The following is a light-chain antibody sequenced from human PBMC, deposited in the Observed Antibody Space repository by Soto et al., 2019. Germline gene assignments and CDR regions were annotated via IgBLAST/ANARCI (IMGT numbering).Light chain of an antibody. J-gene: IGKJ2*01. Sequence: DIQMTQSPSSLSASVGDRVTITCRASQSISSYLNWYQQKPGKAPKLLIYAASSLQSGVPSRFSGSGSGTDFSLTISSQQPEDFATYYCQQSYSTPRLTFGQGTKLEIK. CDR1: QSISSY. CDR2: AAS. CDR3: QQSYSTPRLT. V-gene: IGKV1-39*01.